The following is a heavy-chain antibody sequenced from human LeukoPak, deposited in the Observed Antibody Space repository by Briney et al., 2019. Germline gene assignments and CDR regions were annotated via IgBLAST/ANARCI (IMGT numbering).Heavy chain of an antibody. CDR2: IYHSGST. Sequence: SETLSLTCAVSGGSISSCNWWSWVRQPPGTGLEWIGQIYHSGSTHYNPSLKSRVAISGDKSKNQFSVNLNSVTAADTAVYYCARAGQGYCTSASCYLSLDYWGQGTLVTVSS. CDR3: ARAGQGYCTSASCYLSLDY. CDR1: GGSISSCNW. V-gene: IGHV4-4*02. D-gene: IGHD2-2*01. J-gene: IGHJ4*02.